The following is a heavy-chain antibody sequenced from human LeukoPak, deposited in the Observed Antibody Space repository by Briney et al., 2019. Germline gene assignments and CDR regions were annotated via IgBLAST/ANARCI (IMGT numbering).Heavy chain of an antibody. J-gene: IGHJ4*02. Sequence: GGSLRLSCSASGFTFSSYAMHWVRQAPGKGLEYVSAISSNGGSTYYADSVKGRFTISRGNSKNTLYLQTSSLRAEDTAVYYCVKPGYSYGYYFDYWGQGTLVTVSS. CDR3: VKPGYSYGYYFDY. V-gene: IGHV3-64D*06. CDR2: ISSNGGST. D-gene: IGHD5-18*01. CDR1: GFTFSSYA.